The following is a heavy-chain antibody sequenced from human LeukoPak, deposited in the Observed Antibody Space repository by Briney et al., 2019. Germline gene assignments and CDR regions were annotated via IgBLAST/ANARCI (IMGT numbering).Heavy chain of an antibody. V-gene: IGHV3-53*04. CDR3: ARVKGIAVAGRWFDP. CDR1: GLTFSGQW. Sequence: GGSLRLSCAASGLTFSGQWMSWVRQAPGKGLEWVSVIYSGGSTYYADSVKGRFTISRHNSKNTLYLQMNSLRAEDTAVYYCARVKGIAVAGRWFDPWGQGTLVTVSS. CDR2: IYSGGST. D-gene: IGHD6-19*01. J-gene: IGHJ5*02.